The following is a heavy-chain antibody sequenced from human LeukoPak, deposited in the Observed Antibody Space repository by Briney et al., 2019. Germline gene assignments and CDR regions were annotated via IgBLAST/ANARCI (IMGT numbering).Heavy chain of an antibody. CDR1: GGTFSIYA. CDR3: AREREIFCTNGVWSHFDY. CDR2: IIPIFGTA. D-gene: IGHD2-8*01. J-gene: IGHJ4*02. Sequence: GASVKVSCKASGGTFSIYAISWVRQAPGQGLEWMGGIIPIFGTANYAQKFQGRVTITADESTSTAYMELSSLRSEDTAVYYCAREREIFCTNGVWSHFDYWGQGTLVTVSS. V-gene: IGHV1-69*13.